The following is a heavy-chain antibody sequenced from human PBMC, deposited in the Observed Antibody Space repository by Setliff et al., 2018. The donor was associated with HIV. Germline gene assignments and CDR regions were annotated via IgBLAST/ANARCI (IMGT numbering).Heavy chain of an antibody. V-gene: IGHV4-38-2*01. CDR2: IYYSGST. J-gene: IGHJ4*02. Sequence: SETLSLTCAVSGYSISSGYYWGWIRQPPGKGLGWIGSIYYSGSTYYNPSLKSRVTISVDTSKNQFSLRLSSVTAADTAVYYCARTRGYTYGYIDSWGQGTLVTVSS. CDR3: ARTRGYTYGYIDS. CDR1: GYSISSGYY. D-gene: IGHD5-18*01.